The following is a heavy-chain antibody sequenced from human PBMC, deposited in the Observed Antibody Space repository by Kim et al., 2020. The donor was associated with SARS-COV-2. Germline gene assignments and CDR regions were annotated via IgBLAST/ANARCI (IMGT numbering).Heavy chain of an antibody. D-gene: IGHD1-26*01. Sequence: YASSVKGQFTISKDNAKNSLYLQMNSLRAEDTAVYYCLGGVGYYYYMDVWGKGTTVTVSS. J-gene: IGHJ6*03. V-gene: IGHV3-11*01. CDR3: LGGVGYYYYMDV.